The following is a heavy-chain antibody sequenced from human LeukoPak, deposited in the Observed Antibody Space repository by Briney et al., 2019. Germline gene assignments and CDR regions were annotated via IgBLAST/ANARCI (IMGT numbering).Heavy chain of an antibody. Sequence: SETLSLTCTVSGESISGFYWNWIRQPPGKGLEWIGYIYYSGSTNYNPSLKSRVTMTVDTSKNQFSLKLSSVTAADTAVYYCARQARDWFDPWGQGTLVTVSS. J-gene: IGHJ5*02. CDR2: IYYSGST. V-gene: IGHV4-59*08. CDR3: ARQARDWFDP. CDR1: GESISGFY.